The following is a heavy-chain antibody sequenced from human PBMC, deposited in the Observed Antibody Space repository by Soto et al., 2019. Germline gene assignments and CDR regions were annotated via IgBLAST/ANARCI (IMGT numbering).Heavy chain of an antibody. CDR1: GFTFSSYA. J-gene: IGHJ4*02. V-gene: IGHV3-23*01. CDR2: ISGSGGST. CDR3: ARGSFSSWYGEGGPPPEGY. Sequence: EVQLLESGGGLVQPGGSLRLSCAASGFTFSSYAMSWVRQAPGKGLEWVSAISGSGGSTYYADSVKGRFTISRDNSKNTLYLQMNSLRAEDTAVYYCARGSFSSWYGEGGPPPEGYWGQGTLVTVSS. D-gene: IGHD6-13*01.